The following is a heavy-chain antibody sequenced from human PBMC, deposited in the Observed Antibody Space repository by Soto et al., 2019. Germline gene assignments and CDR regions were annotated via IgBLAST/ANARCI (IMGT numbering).Heavy chain of an antibody. J-gene: IGHJ3*02. V-gene: IGHV4-31*03. CDR3: ARDSSGWNDVFDI. CDR1: GGSISSGGYY. D-gene: IGHD6-19*01. Sequence: SETLSLTCTVSGGSISSGGYYWSWIRQHPGKGLEWIGYIYYSGSTYYNPSLKSRVTISVDTSKNQFSLKLSSVTAADTAGYYCARDSSGWNDVFDIWGQGTMVTVS. CDR2: IYYSGST.